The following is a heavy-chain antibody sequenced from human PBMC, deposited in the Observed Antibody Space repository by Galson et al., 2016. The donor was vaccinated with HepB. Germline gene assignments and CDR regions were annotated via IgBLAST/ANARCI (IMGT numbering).Heavy chain of an antibody. Sequence: SLRLSCAASGFSFSDLSMHWVRQASGKGLEWVGRMRGKANSYATAYGASVKGRFTISRDDSKNTAYLQMNSLKTEDTAVYYCTSGVDSYGDYEDSWGQGTLVTVSS. CDR2: MRGKANSYAT. CDR3: TSGVDSYGDYEDS. D-gene: IGHD4-17*01. CDR1: GFSFSDLS. V-gene: IGHV3-73*01. J-gene: IGHJ4*02.